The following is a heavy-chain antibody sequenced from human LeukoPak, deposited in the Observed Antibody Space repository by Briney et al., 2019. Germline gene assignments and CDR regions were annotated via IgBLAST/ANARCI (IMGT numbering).Heavy chain of an antibody. CDR3: TTGADIVVVPAAPDY. CDR1: GFTFSNAW. V-gene: IGHV3-15*01. CDR2: TKSKTDGGAT. D-gene: IGHD2-2*01. J-gene: IGHJ4*02. Sequence: PGGSLRLSCAASGFTFSNAWMSWVRQAPGKGLEWVGRTKSKTDGGATDYAAPVKGRFTISRDDSKNTLYLQMNSLKTEDTAVYYCTTGADIVVVPAAPDYWGQGTLVTVSS.